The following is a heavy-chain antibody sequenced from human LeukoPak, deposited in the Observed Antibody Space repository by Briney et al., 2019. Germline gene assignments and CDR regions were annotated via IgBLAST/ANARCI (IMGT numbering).Heavy chain of an antibody. J-gene: IGHJ6*03. V-gene: IGHV4-39*07. D-gene: IGHD1-26*01. Sequence: PSETLSLTCTVSGGSIRSSSYNWGWIRQPPGTGLEWIGSMHYTGTIYYNPSLKSRVTISVDTSKNQFSLRLTSVTAADTALYYCARTGGSFYFYYYMDVWGKGTTVTVSS. CDR1: GGSIRSSSYN. CDR3: ARTGGSFYFYYYMDV. CDR2: MHYTGTI.